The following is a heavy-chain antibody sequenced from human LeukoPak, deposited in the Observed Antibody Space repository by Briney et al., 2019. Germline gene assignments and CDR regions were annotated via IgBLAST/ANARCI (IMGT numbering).Heavy chain of an antibody. CDR3: ARSSDSSGWFLRALDAFDI. V-gene: IGHV4-34*01. CDR2: INHSGST. Sequence: SETLSLTWAVYGGSLSGYFWSWIRQPPGKGLEWIGEINHSGSTSHNPSLKSRVTISVDTSKNQFSLKLSSVTAADTAVYYCARSSDSSGWFLRALDAFDIWGQGTMVTVSS. J-gene: IGHJ3*02. CDR1: GGSLSGYF. D-gene: IGHD6-19*01.